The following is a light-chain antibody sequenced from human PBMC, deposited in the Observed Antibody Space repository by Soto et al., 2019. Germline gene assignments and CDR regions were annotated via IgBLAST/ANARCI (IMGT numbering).Light chain of an antibody. CDR2: EVS. Sequence: QSVLTQPASVSGSTGQSITISCTGTSSDVGGYNYVSWYQQHPGKAPKLMIYEVSTRPSGVSNRFSGSKSGNTASLTISGLQAEDEADYYCSSYTTSSTPYVFGSGTKVTVL. V-gene: IGLV2-14*01. J-gene: IGLJ1*01. CDR3: SSYTTSSTPYV. CDR1: SSDVGGYNY.